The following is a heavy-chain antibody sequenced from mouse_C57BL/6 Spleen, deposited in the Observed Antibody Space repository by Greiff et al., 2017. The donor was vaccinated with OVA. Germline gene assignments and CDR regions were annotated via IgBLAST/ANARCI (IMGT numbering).Heavy chain of an antibody. J-gene: IGHJ4*01. V-gene: IGHV1-82*01. CDR2: IYPGDGDT. Sequence: VQVVESGPELVKPGASVKISCKASGYAFSSSWMNWVKQRPGKGLEWIGRIYPGDGDTNYNGKFKGKATLTADKSSSTAYMQLSSLTSEDSAVYFCARWGSYYAMDYWGQGTSVTVSS. CDR1: GYAFSSSW. CDR3: ARWGSYYAMDY.